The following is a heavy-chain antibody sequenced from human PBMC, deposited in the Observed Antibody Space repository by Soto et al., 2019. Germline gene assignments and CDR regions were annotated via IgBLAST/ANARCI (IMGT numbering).Heavy chain of an antibody. CDR1: GYTFTSYA. V-gene: IGHV1-3*01. CDR3: ARAGDCYNWVYSYYSRMDV. J-gene: IGHJ6*02. D-gene: IGHD2-21*01. Sequence: QVQLVQSGAEVKKPGASVKVSCKASGYTFTSYAMHWVRQAPGQRLEWMGWINAGNGNTKYSQKFQGRVTITRDTSASTAYMELSSLRSEHTAVSSCARAGDCYNWVYSYYSRMDVWCQAPTVTVSS. CDR2: INAGNGNT.